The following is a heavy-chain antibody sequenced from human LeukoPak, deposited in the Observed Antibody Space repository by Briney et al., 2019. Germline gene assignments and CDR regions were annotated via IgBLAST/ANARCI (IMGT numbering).Heavy chain of an antibody. CDR3: AIDRYSSGWYTFDY. J-gene: IGHJ4*02. D-gene: IGHD6-19*01. V-gene: IGHV3-48*04. Sequence: GSLILSCASSGFTLSSYSMNWVRQAPGKGLEWVSYISRSSSTIYYADSVKGRFTISRDNAKNSLDLQMNSLRAEDTAVYYCAIDRYSSGWYTFDYWGQGTLVTVSS. CDR2: ISRSSSTI. CDR1: GFTLSSYS.